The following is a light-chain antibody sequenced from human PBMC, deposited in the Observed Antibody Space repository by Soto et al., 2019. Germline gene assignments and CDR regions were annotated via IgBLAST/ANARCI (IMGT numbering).Light chain of an antibody. Sequence: EIVLTQSPGTLSLSPGERATLSCRASQSVGSSYLAWYQQKPGQAPRLLIYGASSRATGIPDRFSGSGSGTDLTLTISRLEPEDFAVYYCQQYGSSPYTFGQGTKVDIK. J-gene: IGKJ2*01. V-gene: IGKV3-20*01. CDR3: QQYGSSPYT. CDR1: QSVGSSY. CDR2: GAS.